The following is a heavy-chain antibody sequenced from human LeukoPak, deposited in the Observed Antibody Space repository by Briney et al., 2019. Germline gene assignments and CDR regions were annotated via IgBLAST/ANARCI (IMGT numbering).Heavy chain of an antibody. Sequence: PSETLSLTCAVYGGSFRGYYWSWIRQPPGKGLEWIGEINHSGSTNYNPSLKSRVTISVDTSKNQFSLKLSSVTAADTAVYYCARGLLVVRFHRHWFDPWGQGTLVTVSS. CDR2: INHSGST. D-gene: IGHD3-3*01. V-gene: IGHV4-34*01. CDR1: GGSFRGYY. J-gene: IGHJ5*02. CDR3: ARGLLVVRFHRHWFDP.